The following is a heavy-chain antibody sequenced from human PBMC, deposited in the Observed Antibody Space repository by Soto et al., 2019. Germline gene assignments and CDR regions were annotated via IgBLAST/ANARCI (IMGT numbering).Heavy chain of an antibody. CDR3: ARDRLYCSRTSCYVDSGYDFDY. V-gene: IGHV1-3*01. D-gene: IGHD2-2*01. J-gene: IGHJ4*02. CDR2: INAGNGNT. CDR1: GYTFTSYA. Sequence: QVQLVQSGAEVKKPGASVKVSCKASGYTFTSYAMHWVRQAPGQRLEWMGWINAGNGNTKYSQKFQGRVTITRDTSASTAYMELSSLRSEDTAVYYCARDRLYCSRTSCYVDSGYDFDYWGQGTLVTVSS.